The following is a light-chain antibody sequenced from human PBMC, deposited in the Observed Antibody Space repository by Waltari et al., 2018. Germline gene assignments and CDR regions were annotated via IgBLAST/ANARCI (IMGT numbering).Light chain of an antibody. CDR3: HSRDASGVAGS. Sequence: SSELTQDPAVSVAMGQTVRITCQGDRLDNYYASWYQQRPGQAPILVIYDKNNRPSGVPDRFSGSSSHNTGSLTITGAQAEDEASYYCHSRDASGVAGSFGGGTKLTVL. CDR2: DKN. J-gene: IGLJ2*01. CDR1: RLDNYY. V-gene: IGLV3-19*01.